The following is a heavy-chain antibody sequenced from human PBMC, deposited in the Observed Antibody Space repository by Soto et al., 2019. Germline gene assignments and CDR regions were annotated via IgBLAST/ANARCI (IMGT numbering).Heavy chain of an antibody. CDR1: GGSISSYY. CDR3: ASSKLRYFDWLLFGAFDI. V-gene: IGHV4-59*01. D-gene: IGHD3-9*01. J-gene: IGHJ3*02. Sequence: SETLSLTCTVSGGSISSYYWSWIRQPPGKGLEWIGYIYYSGSTNYNPSLKSRVTISVDTSKNQFSLKLSSVTAADTAVYYCASSKLRYFDWLLFGAFDIWGQGTMVTVSS. CDR2: IYYSGST.